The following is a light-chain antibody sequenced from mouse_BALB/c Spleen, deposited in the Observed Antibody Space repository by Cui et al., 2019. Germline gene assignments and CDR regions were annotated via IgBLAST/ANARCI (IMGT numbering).Light chain of an antibody. Sequence: QIVLTQSLAIMSASLGEEITLTCSSSASVSYMHWYQQKSGTSPKLLIYSTSNLASAVPSRFSGSGSGTFYSLTIRSVEAEDAADYYCHQWSSWTFGGGTKLEIK. V-gene: IGKV4-80*01. J-gene: IGKJ1*01. CDR2: STS. CDR3: HQWSSWT. CDR1: ASVSY.